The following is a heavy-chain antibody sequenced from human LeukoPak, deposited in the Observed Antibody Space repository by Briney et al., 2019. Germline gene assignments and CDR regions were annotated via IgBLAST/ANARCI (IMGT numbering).Heavy chain of an antibody. CDR1: GFTFSSYA. Sequence: GSLRLSCAASGFTFSSYAMSWVRQAPGKGLEWVSSISASGGSTYYADSVKGRFTISRDNSKNTLYLQMNSLRAEDTAVYYCAKDFGPGYCSSTSCYDSGRDWFDPWGQGTLVTVSS. CDR3: AKDFGPGYCSSTSCYDSGRDWFDP. D-gene: IGHD2-2*01. V-gene: IGHV3-23*01. J-gene: IGHJ5*02. CDR2: ISASGGST.